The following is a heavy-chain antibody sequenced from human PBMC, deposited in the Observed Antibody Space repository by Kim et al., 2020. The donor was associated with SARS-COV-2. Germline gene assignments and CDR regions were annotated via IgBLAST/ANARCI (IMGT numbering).Heavy chain of an antibody. J-gene: IGHJ4*02. CDR1: GFSFRNYV. CDR3: ALIGNVDYS. CDR2: IVGNAGST. Sequence: GGSLRLSCSVSGFSFRNYVLHWVRQAPGKGLDYVSAIVGNAGSTYYADSVKGRFTISRDNSKSTGFLQMSSLRPEDTAVYYCALIGNVDYSWGQGTLVTVSS. D-gene: IGHD3-16*01. V-gene: IGHV3-64D*06.